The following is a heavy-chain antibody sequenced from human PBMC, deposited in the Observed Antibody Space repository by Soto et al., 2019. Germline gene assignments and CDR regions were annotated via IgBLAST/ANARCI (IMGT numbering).Heavy chain of an antibody. CDR1: GFTFSSYA. Sequence: GGSLRLSCAASGFTFSSYAMSWVRQAAGKGLEWVSSVSGSVITTYYADSVKGRFTISRDNSKNTLYLQMNSLRAEDTAVYYCAKIQMFYGVSKLGGWVDSWGQGPLITV. V-gene: IGHV3-23*01. CDR3: AKIQMFYGVSKLGGWVDS. J-gene: IGHJ4*02. CDR2: VSGSVITT. D-gene: IGHD6-6*01.